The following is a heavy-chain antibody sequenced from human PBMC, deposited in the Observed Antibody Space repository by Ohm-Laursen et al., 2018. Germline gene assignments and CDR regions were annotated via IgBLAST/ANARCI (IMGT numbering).Heavy chain of an antibody. D-gene: IGHD6-6*01. CDR2: VYSSGGT. V-gene: IGHV4-59*07. CDR1: GGSISNYY. J-gene: IGHJ4*02. Sequence: SDTLSLTCTVSGGSISNYYWSWIRQPPGKGLEYIGYVYSSGGTHYNPSLKSRITISVDTSKNQLSLKLTSVTAADTAVYYCARLSGQAALGYWGQGTLVTVSS. CDR3: ARLSGQAALGY.